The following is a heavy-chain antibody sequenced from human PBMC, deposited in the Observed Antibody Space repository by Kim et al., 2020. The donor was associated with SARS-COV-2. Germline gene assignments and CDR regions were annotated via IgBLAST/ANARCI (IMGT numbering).Heavy chain of an antibody. Sequence: YTQEFQGRVTITRDASASTAYMELSSLRSEDTAVYYCARGEMAANGYGDYWGQGTLVTVSS. D-gene: IGHD5-18*01. J-gene: IGHJ4*02. CDR3: ARGEMAANGYGDY. V-gene: IGHV1-3*01.